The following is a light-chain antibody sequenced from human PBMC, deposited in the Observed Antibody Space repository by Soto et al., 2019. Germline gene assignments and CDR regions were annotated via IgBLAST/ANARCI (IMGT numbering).Light chain of an antibody. J-gene: IGKJ4*01. CDR2: DTS. CDR1: QSAGNY. V-gene: IGKV3-11*01. Sequence: ETVLTQSPATLSLSPGERATLSCRASQSAGNYLAWYQQKPGQAPRLLIYDTSTRATGISARFSGSGSGTDFTLTISSLEPEDFAVYYCQHRSSWPLTFGGGTKVEIK. CDR3: QHRSSWPLT.